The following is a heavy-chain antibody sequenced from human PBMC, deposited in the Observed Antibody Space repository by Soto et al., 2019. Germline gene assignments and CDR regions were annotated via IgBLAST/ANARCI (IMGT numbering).Heavy chain of an antibody. D-gene: IGHD4-4*01. Sequence: ASVKVSCKASGYTFSSYYIHWVRQAPGQGLEWIGIINPNGGSTNYAQNFKGRLTVTRDTSTATVYMDLSALTSDDTAMYYCARGGGMTTVNNWFDPWGQGTLVTVSS. CDR2: INPNGGST. CDR1: GYTFSSYY. V-gene: IGHV1-46*01. CDR3: ARGGGMTTVNNWFDP. J-gene: IGHJ5*02.